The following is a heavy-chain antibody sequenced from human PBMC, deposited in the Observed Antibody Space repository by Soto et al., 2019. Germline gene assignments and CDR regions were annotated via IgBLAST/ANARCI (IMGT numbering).Heavy chain of an antibody. CDR1: GGSIRSYY. J-gene: IGHJ6*02. V-gene: IGHV4-59*01. Sequence: SETLSLTCAVSGGSIRSYYWSWIRQPPGKGLEWIGYISYSGSTNYNPSLKSRVTISVDTSKNQFSLKLSSVTAADTAVYYCAREPTTVTNYYYYALDVWGQGTTVTVSS. D-gene: IGHD4-17*01. CDR3: AREPTTVTNYYYYALDV. CDR2: ISYSGST.